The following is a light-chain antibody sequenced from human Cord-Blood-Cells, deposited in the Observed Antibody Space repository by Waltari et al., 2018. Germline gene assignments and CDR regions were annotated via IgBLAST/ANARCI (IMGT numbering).Light chain of an antibody. CDR2: GAS. CDR3: QQYNNLPT. V-gene: IGKV3-15*01. J-gene: IGKJ1*01. Sequence: EIVMTQSPATLSVSPGERATLSCRASQSVSSNLAWYQQKPGQAPRLLIYGASTRATGIPARFSGSASWTEFTLTISSLQSEDVAVYYCQQYNNLPTCGQGTKVELK. CDR1: QSVSSN.